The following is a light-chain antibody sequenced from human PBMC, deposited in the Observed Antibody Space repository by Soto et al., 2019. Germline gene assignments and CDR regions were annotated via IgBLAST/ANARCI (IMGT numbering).Light chain of an antibody. CDR3: SSYTTINTPLYV. Sequence: QYMLTQPASVSVSPGQAITISCTGTSSDTAGYNYVSWYQQHPGKAPKLMIYEVSNRPSGVSNRFSGSQSGNTASLTISGLQAEDEANYYCSSYTTINTPLYVFGTGTKVTVL. J-gene: IGLJ1*01. V-gene: IGLV2-14*01. CDR2: EVS. CDR1: SSDTAGYNY.